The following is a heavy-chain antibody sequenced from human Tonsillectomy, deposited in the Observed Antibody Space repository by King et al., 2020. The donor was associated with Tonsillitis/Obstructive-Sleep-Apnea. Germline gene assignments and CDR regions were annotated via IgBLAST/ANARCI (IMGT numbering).Heavy chain of an antibody. J-gene: IGHJ4*02. CDR3: VRGSWGFCTSTSCYPDY. CDR2: MNPNSGNT. V-gene: IGHV1-8*01. Sequence: VQLVESGAEVKKPGASVKVSCTASGYTFTSYDINWVRQATGQGLEWMGWMNPNSGNTGYAQKFQGRVTMTRHTPISTAYMELSSLRSDDTAVYYCVRGSWGFCTSTSCYPDYWGQGTLVTVSS. CDR1: GYTFTSYD. D-gene: IGHD2-2*01.